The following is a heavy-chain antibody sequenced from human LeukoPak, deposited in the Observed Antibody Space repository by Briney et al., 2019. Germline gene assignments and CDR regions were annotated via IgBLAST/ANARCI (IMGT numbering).Heavy chain of an antibody. CDR1: GFTFSTYA. CDR3: ARGLGYCSRTSCYPDY. V-gene: IGHV3-64*01. D-gene: IGHD2-2*01. CDR2: ISSNGQTT. J-gene: IGHJ4*02. Sequence: GGSLRLSCAASGFTFSTYAMFWVCQAPGKGLEYVSAISSNGQTTYYANSVKGRFTVSRDNAKNTLWLQMGSLRPEDTAVYFCARGLGYCSRTSCYPDYWGQGTLVTVSS.